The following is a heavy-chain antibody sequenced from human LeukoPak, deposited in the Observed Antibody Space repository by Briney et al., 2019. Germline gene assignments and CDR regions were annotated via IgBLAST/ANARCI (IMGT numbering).Heavy chain of an antibody. CDR2: IYYSGST. Sequence: PSETLSLTCTVSGGSISSYYWSWIRQPPGKGLEWIGYIYYSGSTNYNPSLKSRVTISVDTSKSQFSLKLSSVTAADTAVYYCASLDYYGSGRSFDYWGQGTLVTVSS. D-gene: IGHD3-10*01. J-gene: IGHJ4*02. CDR1: GGSISSYY. CDR3: ASLDYYGSGRSFDY. V-gene: IGHV4-59*08.